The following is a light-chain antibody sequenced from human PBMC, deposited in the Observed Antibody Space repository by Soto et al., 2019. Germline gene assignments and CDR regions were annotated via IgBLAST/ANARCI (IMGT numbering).Light chain of an antibody. CDR2: AAS. J-gene: IGKJ1*01. CDR1: QGISNY. Sequence: DIQMTQSPSSLSSSVGDRVTITCRPSQGISNYLAWYQQKPGKVPKLLIYAASTLQSGVPARFSGSGSGTDFNLTISSLQPEDVAAYYCQKYNSAPRTFGQGTKVEIK. V-gene: IGKV1-27*01. CDR3: QKYNSAPRT.